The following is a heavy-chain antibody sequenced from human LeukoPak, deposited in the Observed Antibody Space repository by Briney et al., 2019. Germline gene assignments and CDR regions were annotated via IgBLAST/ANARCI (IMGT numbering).Heavy chain of an antibody. V-gene: IGHV1-3*01. D-gene: IGHD1-26*01. CDR1: GYTFTSYA. J-gene: IGHJ3*02. Sequence: ASVKVSCKASGYTFTSYAMHWVRQAPGQRLEWMGWINAGNGNTKYSQKFQGRVTITRDTSASTAYMELSSLRSEDTAVYYCASPSGIVGATRGPLEGDAFDIWGQGTMVTVSS. CDR2: INAGNGNT. CDR3: ASPSGIVGATRGPLEGDAFDI.